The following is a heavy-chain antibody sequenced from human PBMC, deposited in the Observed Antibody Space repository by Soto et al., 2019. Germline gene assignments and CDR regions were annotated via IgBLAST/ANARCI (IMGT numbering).Heavy chain of an antibody. J-gene: IGHJ4*02. D-gene: IGHD3-10*01. CDR3: ARVSSRSGSYYNAEYYFDY. CDR1: GYSFAGYW. V-gene: IGHV5-10-1*01. Sequence: SGESLKISCKGSGYSFAGYWITWVRQKPGKGLEWMGRIDPSDSQTYYSPSFRGHVTISATKSITTVFLQWSSLRASDTAVYYYARVSSRSGSYYNAEYYFDYWGQGTLVTVSS. CDR2: IDPSDSQT.